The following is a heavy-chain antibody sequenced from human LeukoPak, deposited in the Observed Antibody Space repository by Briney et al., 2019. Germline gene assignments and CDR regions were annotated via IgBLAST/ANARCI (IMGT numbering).Heavy chain of an antibody. J-gene: IGHJ5*02. D-gene: IGHD3-16*01. V-gene: IGHV3-7*01. CDR1: GFTFSSTW. CDR3: ASQSYARFDP. Sequence: SGGSLRLSCAASGFTFSSTWMSWVRQAPGKGLECVGNIQPDGSEGYPVDSVKGRFTISRDNARNSLFLQMNSLRVEDTAVYYCASQSYARFDPWGQGTLVTVSS. CDR2: IQPDGSEG.